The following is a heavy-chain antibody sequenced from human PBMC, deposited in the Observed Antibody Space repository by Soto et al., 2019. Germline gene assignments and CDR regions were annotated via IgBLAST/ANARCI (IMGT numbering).Heavy chain of an antibody. CDR2: MNPNSGNT. D-gene: IGHD3-3*01. Sequence: ASVKVSCKASGYTFTSYDINWVRQATGQGLEWKGWMNPNSGNTGYAQKYQGRVTMTRNTSISTAYMEQSSMRSEDTTVYYCERFHSCEYYDFWSLPYYYYYYMDVWGKGTTVTVSS. CDR1: GYTFTSYD. J-gene: IGHJ6*03. V-gene: IGHV1-8*01. CDR3: ERFHSCEYYDFWSLPYYYYYYMDV.